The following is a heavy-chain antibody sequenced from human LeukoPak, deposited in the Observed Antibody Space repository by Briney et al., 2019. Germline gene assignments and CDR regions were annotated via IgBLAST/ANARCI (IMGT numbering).Heavy chain of an antibody. CDR2: IYYSGST. CDR1: GGSISSYY. D-gene: IGHD3-3*01. V-gene: IGHV4-59*01. Sequence: SETLSLTCTVSGGSISSYYWSWIRQPPGKGLEWIGYIYYSGSTNYNPSLKSRVTISVDTSRNQFSLKLSSVTAADTAVYYCARNDFWSGYRMDVWGKGTTVTVSS. J-gene: IGHJ6*04. CDR3: ARNDFWSGYRMDV.